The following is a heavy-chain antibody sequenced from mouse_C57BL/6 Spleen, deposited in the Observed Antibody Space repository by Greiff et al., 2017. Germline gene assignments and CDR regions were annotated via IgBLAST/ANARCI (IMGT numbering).Heavy chain of an antibody. J-gene: IGHJ4*01. Sequence: QVQLKQPGAELVRPGTSVKLSCKASGYTFTSYWMHWVKQRPGQGLEWIGVIDPSDSYTNYNQKFKGKATLTVDTSSSTAYMQLSSLTSEDSAVYYCARRGSSAMDYWGQGTSVTVSS. CDR2: IDPSDSYT. CDR1: GYTFTSYW. CDR3: ARRGSSAMDY. V-gene: IGHV1-59*01.